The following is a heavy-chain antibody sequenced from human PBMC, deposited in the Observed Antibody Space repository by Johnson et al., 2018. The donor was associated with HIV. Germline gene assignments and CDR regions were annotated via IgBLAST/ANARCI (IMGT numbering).Heavy chain of an antibody. CDR3: AKLFLTTDAVDI. Sequence: VQLVESGGGLIQPGGSLRLSCAASGFTVSSNYMNWVRQAPGKGLEWVSVIYSGGSTYYADSVKGRFTISRDNSKNTLYLQMNSLRDEDTAVYYCAKLFLTTDAVDIWGQGTMVTVSS. CDR1: GFTVSSNY. V-gene: IGHV3-53*01. CDR2: IYSGGST. J-gene: IGHJ3*02. D-gene: IGHD3-22*01.